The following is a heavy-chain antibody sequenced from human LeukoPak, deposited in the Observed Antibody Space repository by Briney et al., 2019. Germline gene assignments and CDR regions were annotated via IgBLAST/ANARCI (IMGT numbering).Heavy chain of an antibody. CDR3: ARMATVVTPYFDY. CDR1: GFTFSSYW. J-gene: IGHJ4*02. V-gene: IGHV3-7*01. D-gene: IGHD4-23*01. Sequence: GGSLRLSCAASGFTFSSYWMSWVRQAPGKGLEWVANIKQDGSEKYYVDSVKGRFTISRDNAKNSLYLQMNSLRAEDTAVYYCARMATVVTPYFDYWGQGTLVTVSS. CDR2: IKQDGSEK.